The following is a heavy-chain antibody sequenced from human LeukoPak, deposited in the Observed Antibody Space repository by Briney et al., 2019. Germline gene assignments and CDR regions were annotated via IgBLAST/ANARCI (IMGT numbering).Heavy chain of an antibody. J-gene: IGHJ4*02. CDR2: IWKDGTNN. V-gene: IGHV3-33*01. CDR1: GFSFTSYG. D-gene: IGHD4-23*01. Sequence: PARCLRPSCAAAGFSFTSYGIHWVSHPPGKGLGWDAVIWKDGTNNFYTNSVTGRFTISRDTSNNMLYLQMSSLSAEDTAVYYCARVSESGNSDYWGQGTLVTVSS. CDR3: ARVSESGNSDY.